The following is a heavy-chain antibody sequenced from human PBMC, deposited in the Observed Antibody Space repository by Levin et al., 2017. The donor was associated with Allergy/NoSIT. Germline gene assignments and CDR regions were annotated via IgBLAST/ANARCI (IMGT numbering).Heavy chain of an antibody. V-gene: IGHV4-31*03. Sequence: PSETLSLTCTVSGGSISSGGYYWSWIRQHPGKGLEWIGYIYYSGSTYYNPSLKSRVTISVDTSKNQFSLKLSSVTAADTAVYYCARDPNVDTAMASDDWYFDLWGRGTLVTVSS. CDR3: ARDPNVDTAMASDDWYFDL. D-gene: IGHD5-18*01. CDR2: IYYSGST. CDR1: GGSISSGGYY. J-gene: IGHJ2*01.